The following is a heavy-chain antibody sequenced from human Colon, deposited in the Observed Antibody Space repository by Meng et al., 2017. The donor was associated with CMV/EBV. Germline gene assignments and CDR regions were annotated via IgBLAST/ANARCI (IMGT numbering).Heavy chain of an antibody. V-gene: IGHV1-2*02. J-gene: IGHJ6*02. CDR2: INPNSGGT. CDR3: ARVQNWNYGRYYYYGMDV. D-gene: IGHD1-7*01. CDR1: GYTFTGYY. Sequence: ASVKVSCKASGYTFTGYYMHWVRQAPGQGLEWMGWINPNSGGTNYAQKFQGRVTMTRDTSIRTSYMELSRLRSDATAVYYCARVQNWNYGRYYYYGMDVWGQGTTVTVSS.